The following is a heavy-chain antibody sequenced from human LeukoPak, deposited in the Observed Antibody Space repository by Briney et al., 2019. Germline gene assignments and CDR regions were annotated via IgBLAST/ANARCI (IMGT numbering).Heavy chain of an antibody. D-gene: IGHD3-22*01. CDR1: GFTFTDYW. J-gene: IGHJ4*02. CDR2: IKQDGSEK. V-gene: IGHV3-7*05. CDR3: AKDDNPYDSSGYFQF. Sequence: PGGSLRLSCAASGFTFTDYWMSWVRQAPGKGLEWVANIKQDGSEKQYVDSVKGRFTISRDNSRNSLYLQMKSLRSEDTALYYCAKDDNPYDSSGYFQFWGQGTLVTVSS.